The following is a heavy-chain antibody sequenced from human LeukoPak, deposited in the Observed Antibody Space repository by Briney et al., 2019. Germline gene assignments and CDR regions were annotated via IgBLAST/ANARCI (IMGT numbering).Heavy chain of an antibody. Sequence: GESLRTSCKGSGYIFTSYWISWVRQMPGKGLEWMGRINPSNSYSNYNPSFQGHVTFSVDKSIATAYLQWTTLKASDTAIYYCARGGWLDDYWGQGTLVTVSS. CDR2: INPSNSYS. D-gene: IGHD6-19*01. CDR3: ARGGWLDDY. V-gene: IGHV5-10-1*01. J-gene: IGHJ4*02. CDR1: GYIFTSYW.